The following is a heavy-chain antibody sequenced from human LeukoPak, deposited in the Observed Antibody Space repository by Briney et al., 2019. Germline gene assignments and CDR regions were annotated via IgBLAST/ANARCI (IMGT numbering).Heavy chain of an antibody. CDR1: GDSISSYY. J-gene: IGHJ4*02. CDR3: ARQGGYGDLDY. CDR2: IYYSGST. D-gene: IGHD5-12*01. V-gene: IGHV4-59*08. Sequence: SETLSLTCTVSGDSISSYYWSWIRQPPGKGLEWIGYIYYSGSTNYNPSLKSRVTISVDTSKNQFSLKLSSVTAADAAVYYCARQGGYGDLDYWGQGTLVTVSS.